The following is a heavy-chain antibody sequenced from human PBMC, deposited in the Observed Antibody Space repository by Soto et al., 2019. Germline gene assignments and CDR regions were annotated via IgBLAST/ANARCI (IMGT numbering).Heavy chain of an antibody. CDR3: ARDGNKYYDILTGYYSSCFDP. CDR2: ISSSSSYI. CDR1: GFTFSTYA. V-gene: IGHV3-21*01. D-gene: IGHD3-9*01. Sequence: GGSLRLSCAASGFTFSTYAMSWVRQAPGKGLEWVSSISSSSSYIYYADSVKGRFTISRDNAKNSLYLQMNSLRAEDTAVYYCARDGNKYYDILTGYYSSCFDPWGQGTLVTVS. J-gene: IGHJ5*02.